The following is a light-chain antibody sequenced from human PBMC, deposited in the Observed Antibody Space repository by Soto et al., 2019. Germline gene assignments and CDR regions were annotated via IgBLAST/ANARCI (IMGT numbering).Light chain of an antibody. Sequence: VVTESLNKMYLSTGERATLSCRASQSVSSCYLAWYQQKTGQGPRLLICGVSSRATRIRVRFSGSGSGTDFTLTIFILEADDLRVCHREPRFLLISFCQG. CDR1: QSVSSCY. J-gene: IGKJ5*01. CDR3: EPRFLLIS. CDR2: GVS. V-gene: IGKV3-20*01.